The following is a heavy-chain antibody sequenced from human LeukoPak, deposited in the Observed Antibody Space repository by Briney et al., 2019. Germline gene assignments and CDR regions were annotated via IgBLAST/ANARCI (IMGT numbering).Heavy chain of an antibody. D-gene: IGHD2-8*01. CDR1: GYSFTSYW. CDR2: IYPGDSDT. J-gene: IGHJ4*02. Sequence: GESLKISCKGSGYSFTSYWIGWVRQMPGKGLERMGIIYPGDSDTRYSPSFQGQVTISADKSISTAYLQWSSLKASDAAMYYCARLGGYCTNGVCYTSHNLDYWGQGTLVTVSA. V-gene: IGHV5-51*01. CDR3: ARLGGYCTNGVCYTSHNLDY.